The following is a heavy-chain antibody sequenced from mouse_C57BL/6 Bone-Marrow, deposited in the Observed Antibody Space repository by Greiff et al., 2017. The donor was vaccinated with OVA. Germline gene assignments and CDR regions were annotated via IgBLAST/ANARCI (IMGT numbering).Heavy chain of an antibody. Sequence: VHLVESGPGLVQPSQSLSITCTVSGFSLTSYGVHWVRQSPGKGLEWLGVIWSGGSTDYNAAFISRLSISKDNSKSQVFFKMNSLQADDTAIYYCARHYYGYDDYFDYWGQGTTLTVSS. CDR3: ARHYYGYDDYFDY. CDR1: GFSLTSYG. D-gene: IGHD2-2*01. J-gene: IGHJ2*01. V-gene: IGHV2-2*01. CDR2: IWSGGST.